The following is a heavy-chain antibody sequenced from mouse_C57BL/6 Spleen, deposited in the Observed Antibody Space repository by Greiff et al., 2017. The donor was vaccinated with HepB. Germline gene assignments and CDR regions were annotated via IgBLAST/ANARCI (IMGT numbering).Heavy chain of an antibody. V-gene: IGHV1-50*01. CDR1: GYTFTSYW. J-gene: IGHJ2*01. CDR3: ARDYYGSSFY. Sequence: VQLQQPGAELVKPGASVKLSCKASGYTFTSYWMQWVKQRPGQGLEWIGEIDPSDSYTNYNQKFKGKATLTVDTSSSTAYMQLSSLTSEDSAVYYCARDYYGSSFYWGQGTTLTVSS. CDR2: IDPSDSYT. D-gene: IGHD1-1*01.